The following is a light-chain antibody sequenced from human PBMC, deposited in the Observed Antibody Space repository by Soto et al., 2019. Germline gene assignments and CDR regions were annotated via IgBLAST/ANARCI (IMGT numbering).Light chain of an antibody. J-gene: IGKJ1*01. CDR3: QQYGSSTWT. CDR1: QSVSSSY. Sequence: EIVLTQSPGTLSLSPGERATLSCRASQSVSSSYLAWYQQKPGQAPRLLIYGASRRATGIPDRFSGSGSGTDFTLTISRLEPEEFSVYYCQQYGSSTWTFGQGTKVEI. V-gene: IGKV3-20*01. CDR2: GAS.